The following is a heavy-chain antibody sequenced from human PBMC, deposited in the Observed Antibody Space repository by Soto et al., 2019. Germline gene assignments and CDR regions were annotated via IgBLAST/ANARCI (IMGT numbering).Heavy chain of an antibody. CDR3: AKEYCGGDCSSDYFDY. CDR2: ISRDGSVR. Sequence: QVQLVESGGGVVQPGRSLRLSCAASGFTFSNYGIHWVRQAPGNGLEWVAVISRDGSVRYYADSVKGRFTISRDNSKNTLYLQVNNLRAEETAVYYCAKEYCGGDCSSDYFDYWGQGTLVTVSS. CDR1: GFTFSNYG. J-gene: IGHJ4*02. V-gene: IGHV3-30*18. D-gene: IGHD2-21*01.